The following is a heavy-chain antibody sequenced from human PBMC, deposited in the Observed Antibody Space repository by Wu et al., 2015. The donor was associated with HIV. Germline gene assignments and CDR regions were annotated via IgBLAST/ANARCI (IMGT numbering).Heavy chain of an antibody. D-gene: IGHD3-9*01. V-gene: IGHV1-18*04. Sequence: QVQLVQSGAEVKNPGASVKVSCKASGYTFANYGVTWVRQAPGQELEWMGWIATYNGNTVYAQQFQGRVTMTTDMSTSTAYMELRSLRSDDTAVYFCARVSLRLFDYWGQGTLVTVSS. CDR3: ARVSLRLFDY. J-gene: IGHJ4*02. CDR2: IATYNGNT. CDR1: GYTFANYG.